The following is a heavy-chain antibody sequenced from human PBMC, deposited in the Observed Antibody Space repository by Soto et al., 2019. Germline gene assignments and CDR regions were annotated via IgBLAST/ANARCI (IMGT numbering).Heavy chain of an antibody. J-gene: IGHJ4*02. V-gene: IGHV3-72*01. Sequence: PGGSLRLSCAASGFTLSDHYMDWVRQAPGKGLEWIGRSRNKASKYTTEYAASVRGRFTISRDESDNSLYLQMNSLNTEDTAVYYCARPHDHGWSGAYFDYWGQGNLVTVSS. CDR1: GFTLSDHY. D-gene: IGHD4-17*01. CDR2: SRNKASKYTT. CDR3: ARPHDHGWSGAYFDY.